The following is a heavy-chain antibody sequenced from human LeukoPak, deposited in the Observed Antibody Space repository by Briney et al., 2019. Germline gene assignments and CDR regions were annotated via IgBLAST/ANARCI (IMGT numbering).Heavy chain of an antibody. V-gene: IGHV3-74*01. D-gene: IGHD3-3*01. Sequence: PGGSLRLSCAASGFTFSSYWMHWVRQAPGKGLVWVSRINSDGSSTYYADSVRGRFTISRDNSKNTLYVQMNSLRAEDTAVYHCAKDYRTIFGVVIPYYMDVWGKGTTVTVSS. CDR3: AKDYRTIFGVVIPYYMDV. CDR2: INSDGSST. J-gene: IGHJ6*03. CDR1: GFTFSSYW.